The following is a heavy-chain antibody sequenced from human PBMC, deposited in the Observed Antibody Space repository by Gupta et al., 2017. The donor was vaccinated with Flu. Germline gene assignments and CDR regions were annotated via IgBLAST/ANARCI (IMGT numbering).Heavy chain of an antibody. J-gene: IGHJ4*02. CDR2: ISSSSSYI. V-gene: IGHV3-21*01. CDR1: GFTFSTYS. CDR3: ARAWDHKGTDDY. Sequence: EVQLVESGGGLVKPGGSLRLSCAASGFTFSTYSMNWVRQAPGKGLEGVSFISSSSSYIYYADSVKGRFTVSRYNAKNSLYLQMNSLRAEDTAVYYCARAWDHKGTDDYWGQGTLVTVSS. D-gene: IGHD1-26*01.